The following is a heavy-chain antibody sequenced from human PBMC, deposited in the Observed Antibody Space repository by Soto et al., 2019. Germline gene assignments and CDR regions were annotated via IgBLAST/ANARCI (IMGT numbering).Heavy chain of an antibody. V-gene: IGHV3-21*01. CDR3: ERDPHVGYLDV. CDR1: GFTFSSYS. Sequence: PGGSLRLSCAASGFTFSSYSMNWVRQAPGKGREWVSSISSSSYIYYADSVKGRFTISRDNAKNSLFLQMNSLRAEDTAVYYCERDPHVGYLDVWSKGTTVTVSS. CDR2: ISSSSYI. J-gene: IGHJ6*03.